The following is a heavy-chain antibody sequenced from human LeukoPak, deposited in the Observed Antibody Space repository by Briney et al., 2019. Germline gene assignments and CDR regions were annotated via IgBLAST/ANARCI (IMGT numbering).Heavy chain of an antibody. Sequence: GGSLRLSCVVSGFSVSDHYMSWVRQAPGKGLEWVSAISGSGGSTYYADSVKGRFTISRHNSKNTLYLQMNSLRAEDTAVYYCAKAPGAFDIWGQGTMVTVSS. CDR1: GFSVSDHY. V-gene: IGHV3-23*01. J-gene: IGHJ3*02. CDR2: ISGSGGST. CDR3: AKAPGAFDI.